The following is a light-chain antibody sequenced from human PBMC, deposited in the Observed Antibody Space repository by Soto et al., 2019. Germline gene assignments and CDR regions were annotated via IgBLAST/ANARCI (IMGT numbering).Light chain of an antibody. V-gene: IGLV2-18*02. J-gene: IGLJ1*01. CDR1: SSDVGSYNR. Sequence: QSVLTQPPSVSGSPGQSVTISCTGTSSDVGSYNRVSWYQQPPGTAPKLMISEVSNRPSGVPDRFSGSKSGNTASLTISGLQAEDEADYYCSSYTSSSTYGFGTGTKVTVL. CDR2: EVS. CDR3: SSYTSSSTYG.